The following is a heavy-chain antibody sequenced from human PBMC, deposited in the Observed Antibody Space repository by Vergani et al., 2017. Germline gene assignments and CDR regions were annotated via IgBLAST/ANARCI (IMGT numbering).Heavy chain of an antibody. V-gene: IGHV4-61*02. J-gene: IGHJ4*02. CDR3: ARGSCLGGSCYKTLFDY. CDR2: VHTSGST. Sequence: QVQLQESGPGLVKPSQTLSLTCTVSGGSINSHNYYWSWIRQPAGKGLVWIGRVHTSGSTHYNPSLTRRVTMSEDTSKNQFSLHLTSVTAADTAVYFCARGSCLGGSCYKTLFDYWGQGILVTVSS. D-gene: IGHD2-15*01. CDR1: GGSINSHNYY.